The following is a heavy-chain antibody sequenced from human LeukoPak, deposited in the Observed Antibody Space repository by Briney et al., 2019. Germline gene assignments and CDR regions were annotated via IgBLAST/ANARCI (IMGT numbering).Heavy chain of an antibody. J-gene: IGHJ4*02. CDR1: GFTFSSYA. D-gene: IGHD3-16*02. CDR2: ISGSGGST. V-gene: IGHV3-23*01. CDR3: AKGHYDYVWGSYRCPVSFDY. Sequence: GGSLRLSCAASGFTFSSYAMSWVRQAPGKGLEWVSAISGSGGSTYYADSVKGRFTISRDNSKNTLYLQMNSLRAEDTAVYYCAKGHYDYVWGSYRCPVSFDYWGQGTLVTVSS.